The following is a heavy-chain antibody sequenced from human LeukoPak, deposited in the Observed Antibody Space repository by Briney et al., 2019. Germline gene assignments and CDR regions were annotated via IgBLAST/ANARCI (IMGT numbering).Heavy chain of an antibody. J-gene: IGHJ4*02. V-gene: IGHV3-7*01. CDR3: ATFGLVAALDL. CDR2: INPAGSET. Sequence: GGSLRLSCAASGFSFNAYWMVWVRQAPGTGLEWVANINPAGSETFHVDPVKGRFSISRDHAKNLVYLQMNSLRAEDTAVYYCATFGLVAALDLWGQGTLVTVSS. CDR1: GFSFNAYW. D-gene: IGHD5-12*01.